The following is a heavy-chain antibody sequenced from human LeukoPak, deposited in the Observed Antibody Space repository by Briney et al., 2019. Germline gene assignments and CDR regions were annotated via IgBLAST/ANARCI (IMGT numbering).Heavy chain of an antibody. Sequence: SVTVSCKASGGTFSSYSISWVRQAPGQGLEWMGGIIPIFGTANYAQKFQGRVTITADESTSTAYMELSSLRSEDTAVYYCAREVVGANRVFDYWGQGTLVTVPS. CDR2: IIPIFGTA. CDR3: AREVVGANRVFDY. D-gene: IGHD1-26*01. CDR1: GGTFSSYS. V-gene: IGHV1-69*13. J-gene: IGHJ4*02.